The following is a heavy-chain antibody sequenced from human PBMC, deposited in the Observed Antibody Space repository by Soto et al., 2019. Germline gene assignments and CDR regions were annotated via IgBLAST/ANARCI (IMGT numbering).Heavy chain of an antibody. Sequence: QVQLVASGGGVVQPGRSLRLSCAASGFTFSSYGMHWVRQAPGKGLEWVAVIWYDGSNKYYADSVKGRFTISRDNSKNTLYLQMNSLRAEDTAVYYCASGRYCSGGSCSPEFDYWGQGTLVTVSS. CDR2: IWYDGSNK. J-gene: IGHJ4*02. CDR1: GFTFSSYG. V-gene: IGHV3-33*01. D-gene: IGHD2-15*01. CDR3: ASGRYCSGGSCSPEFDY.